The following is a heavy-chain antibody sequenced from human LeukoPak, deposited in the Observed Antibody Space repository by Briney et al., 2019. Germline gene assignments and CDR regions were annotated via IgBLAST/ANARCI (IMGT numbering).Heavy chain of an antibody. V-gene: IGHV4-30-4*01. CDR3: ARKIRSRKSYDSSGYYLARYDY. Sequence: SETLSLTCTVSGGSISGYYWSWIRQPPGKGLEWIGYIYYSGSTYYNPSLKSRVTISVDTSKNQFSLKLSSVTAADTAVYYCARKIRSRKSYDSSGYYLARYDYWGQGTLVTVSS. CDR1: GGSISGYY. D-gene: IGHD3-22*01. CDR2: IYYSGST. J-gene: IGHJ4*02.